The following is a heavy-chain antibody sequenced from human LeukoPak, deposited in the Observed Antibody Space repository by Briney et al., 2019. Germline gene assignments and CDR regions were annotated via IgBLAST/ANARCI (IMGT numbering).Heavy chain of an antibody. CDR1: GFTFSNAW. CDR3: TTDFTVTTLARFDY. D-gene: IGHD4-17*01. J-gene: IGHJ4*02. V-gene: IGHV3-15*01. Sequence: GGSLRLSCAVSGFTFSNAWMSWVRQAPGKGLEWVGRIKSKTDGGTTDYAAPVKGRFTISRDDSKNTLYLQMNSLKTEDTAVYYCTTDFTVTTLARFDYWGQGTLVTVSS. CDR2: IKSKTDGGTT.